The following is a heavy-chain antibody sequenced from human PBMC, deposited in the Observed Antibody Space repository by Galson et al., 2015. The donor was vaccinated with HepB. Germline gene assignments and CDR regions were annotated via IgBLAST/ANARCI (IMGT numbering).Heavy chain of an antibody. CDR2: ISGSGGST. CDR3: AREGSNTASWATYYFYYMDV. V-gene: IGHV3-23*01. Sequence: SLRLSCAASGFTFSSFAMTWVRQAPGKGLEWVSAISGSGGSTNYADSVKGRFTISRDNSKNTLYLQMSSLRAEDTAVYYCAREGSNTASWATYYFYYMDVWVKGATVTVSS. D-gene: IGHD3-10*01. CDR1: GFTFSSFA. J-gene: IGHJ6*03.